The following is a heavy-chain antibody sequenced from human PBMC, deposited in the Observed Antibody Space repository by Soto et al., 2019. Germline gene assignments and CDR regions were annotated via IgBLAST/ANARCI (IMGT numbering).Heavy chain of an antibody. CDR1: GGSISSGGYY. D-gene: IGHD6-6*01. CDR2: IYYSGST. J-gene: IGHJ5*02. CDR3: ARVRIAAHWFDP. Sequence: QVQLQESGPGLVKPSQTLSLTCTVSGGSISSGGYYWSWIRQHPGKGLAWIGYIYYSGSTYYNPSLKSRVTISGDTSNNQFSLKLSSVTAADTAVYYCARVRIAAHWFDPWGQGTLVTVSS. V-gene: IGHV4-31*03.